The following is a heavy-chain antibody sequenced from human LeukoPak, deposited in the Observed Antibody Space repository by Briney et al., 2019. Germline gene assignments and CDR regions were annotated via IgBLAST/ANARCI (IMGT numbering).Heavy chain of an antibody. J-gene: IGHJ3*02. CDR2: IKRDGSEK. CDR3: AREDWNDGDAFDI. Sequence: GGSLRLSCAASGFTFSRFWVNWVRQAPGKGLEWVANIKRDGSEKYYVDSVKGRFTISRDNAKNSLYLQMNSLRAEDTAVYYCAREDWNDGDAFDIWGQGTMVTVSS. CDR1: GFTFSRFW. V-gene: IGHV3-7*01. D-gene: IGHD1-1*01.